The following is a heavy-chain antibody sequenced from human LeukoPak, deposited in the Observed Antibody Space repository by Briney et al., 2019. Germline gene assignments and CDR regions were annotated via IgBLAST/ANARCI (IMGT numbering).Heavy chain of an antibody. CDR2: INSDGINT. V-gene: IGHV3-74*01. D-gene: IGHD6-19*01. J-gene: IGHJ4*02. Sequence: GGSLRLSCAASGFTFSNYWMHWVRQAPGKGLVWVSRINSDGINTSYADSVKGRFTISRDNAKNTLNLQMNSLRAEDTSVYYCARADSSGWKDYWGQGTLVTVSS. CDR3: ARADSSGWKDY. CDR1: GFTFSNYW.